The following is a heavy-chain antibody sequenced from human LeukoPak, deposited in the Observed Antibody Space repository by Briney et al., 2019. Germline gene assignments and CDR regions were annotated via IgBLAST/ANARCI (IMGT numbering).Heavy chain of an antibody. CDR1: GGTFSSYT. CDR2: IIPILGIA. J-gene: IGHJ3*02. CDR3: ARDRSGYAFDI. D-gene: IGHD6-19*01. V-gene: IGHV1-69*04. Sequence: SVKVSCKASGGTFSSYTISWVRQAPGQGLEWMGRIIPILGIANYAQKFQGRATITADKSTSTAYMELSSLRSEDTAVYYCARDRSGYAFDIWGQGTMVTVSS.